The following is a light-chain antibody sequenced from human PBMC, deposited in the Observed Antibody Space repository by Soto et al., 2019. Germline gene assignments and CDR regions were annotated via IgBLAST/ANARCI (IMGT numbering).Light chain of an antibody. CDR3: SSYTTSSTPSYV. V-gene: IGLV2-14*01. CDR1: SIDVGDYNY. J-gene: IGLJ1*01. Sequence: QSALTQPASVSGSPGQSITISCTGTSIDVGDYNYVSWYQHHPGKAPKLIIYEVSNRPSGVSNRFSGSSSGNTASLTISGLLPDDEADYYCSSYTTSSTPSYVFGTGTKVTVL. CDR2: EVS.